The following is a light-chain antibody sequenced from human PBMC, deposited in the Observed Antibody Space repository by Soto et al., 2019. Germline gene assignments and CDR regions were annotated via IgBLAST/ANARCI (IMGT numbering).Light chain of an antibody. CDR3: QQYDSLPIT. V-gene: IGKV3-11*01. CDR2: DTF. Sequence: EIVLTQSPATLSLSPGTGATLSCRASQIVTSSLAWYQQRPGQAPRLLIYDTFTRATGIPARFSAKGAGTDFTLTISSLEPEDIATYFCQQYDSLPITFGQGTRLEIK. CDR1: QIVTSS. J-gene: IGKJ5*01.